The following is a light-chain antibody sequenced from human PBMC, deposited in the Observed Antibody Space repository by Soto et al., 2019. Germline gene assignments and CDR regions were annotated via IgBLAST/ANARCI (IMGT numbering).Light chain of an antibody. CDR1: SSDVGGYNY. Sequence: QSALTQPASVSGSPGQSITISCTGTSSDVGGYNYVSWYQHHPGKAPKLMIFDVSSRPSGVSDRFSGSKSGNTASLTISGLQAEDEADYYCSSYTSSSPVVFGGGTQLTVL. CDR2: DVS. J-gene: IGLJ2*01. CDR3: SSYTSSSPVV. V-gene: IGLV2-14*03.